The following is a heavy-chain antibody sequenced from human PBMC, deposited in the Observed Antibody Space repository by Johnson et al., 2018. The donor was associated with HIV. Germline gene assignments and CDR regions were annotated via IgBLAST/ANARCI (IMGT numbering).Heavy chain of an antibody. CDR1: GFIFSSYV. D-gene: IGHD1-26*01. Sequence: QVQLVESGGGVVQPGRSLRLSCAASGFIFSSYVMYWVRQAPGKGLEWVAVISYDGSNKYYADSVKGRFTISRDNSKNTLYLQMNSLRAEDTAVYYCATSMGATALAFDIWGQGTMVTVSS. V-gene: IGHV3-30*14. CDR3: ATSMGATALAFDI. CDR2: ISYDGSNK. J-gene: IGHJ3*02.